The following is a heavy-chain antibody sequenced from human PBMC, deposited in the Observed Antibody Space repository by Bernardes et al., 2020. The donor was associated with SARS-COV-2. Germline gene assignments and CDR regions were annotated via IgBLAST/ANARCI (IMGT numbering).Heavy chain of an antibody. Sequence: GGSLRLSCAASGFSFPSAWMSWVRQAPGKGLEWVGRIRSEYDGGTIEYAAPVEGRFTVSRDDSKNTLYLQMNNLKVEDTAVYYCTKDEPDPLSQIDSWGQGTLVTVSS. J-gene: IGHJ4*02. V-gene: IGHV3-15*05. CDR2: IRSEYDGGTI. CDR1: GFSFPSAW. CDR3: TKDEPDPLSQIDS.